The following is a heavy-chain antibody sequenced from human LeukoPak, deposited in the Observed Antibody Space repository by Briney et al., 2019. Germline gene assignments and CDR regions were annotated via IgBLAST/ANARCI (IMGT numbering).Heavy chain of an antibody. CDR2: IYYSGST. V-gene: IGHV4-30-4*01. J-gene: IGHJ4*02. Sequence: PSETLSLTCTVSAGSMSSGDYYWSWIRQPPGKGLEWIGYIYYSGSTYYNPCLKSRVTISVDTSKNQFSLKLSSVTAADTAVYYCARVEDTAMVPDYWGQGTLVTVSS. CDR3: ARVEDTAMVPDY. CDR1: AGSMSSGDYY. D-gene: IGHD5-18*01.